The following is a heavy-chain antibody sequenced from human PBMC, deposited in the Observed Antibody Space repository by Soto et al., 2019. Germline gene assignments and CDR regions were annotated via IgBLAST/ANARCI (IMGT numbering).Heavy chain of an antibody. CDR3: ARVRYYDFWSGYPPLKTYYMDV. J-gene: IGHJ6*03. CDR1: GGSFSGYY. Sequence: SETLSLTCAVYGGSFSGYYWSWIRQPPGKGLEWIGEINHSGSTNYNPSLKSRVTISVDTSKNQFSLKLSSVTAADTAVYYCARVRYYDFWSGYPPLKTYYMDVWGKGTTVTVSS. V-gene: IGHV4-34*01. D-gene: IGHD3-3*01. CDR2: INHSGST.